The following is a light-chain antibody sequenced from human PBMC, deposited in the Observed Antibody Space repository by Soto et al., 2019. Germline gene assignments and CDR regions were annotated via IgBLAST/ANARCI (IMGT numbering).Light chain of an antibody. CDR3: HSFAGRAHVV. CDR1: SSDVGAYNY. Sequence: QSALAQPPSASGSPGQSVTISCTGTSSDVGAYNYVSWYQQHPGKAPKLIIFDVSQRPSVFPDRFSGSKSGNTASLTVSGRQSEDEAVYYCHSFAGRAHVVFVGGTRLTVL. V-gene: IGLV2-8*01. J-gene: IGLJ2*01. CDR2: DVS.